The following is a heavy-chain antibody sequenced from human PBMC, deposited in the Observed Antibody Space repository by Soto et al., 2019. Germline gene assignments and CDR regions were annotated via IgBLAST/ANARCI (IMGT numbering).Heavy chain of an antibody. J-gene: IGHJ6*02. CDR2: IIPIFGTA. CDR3: ARIWDIVVVVAATPRPDYYGMDA. CDR1: GGTFSSYA. D-gene: IGHD2-15*01. V-gene: IGHV1-69*13. Sequence: SVKVSCKASGGTFSSYAISWVRQAPGQGLEWMGGIIPIFGTANYAQKFQGRVTITADESTSTAYMELSSLRSEDTAVYYCARIWDIVVVVAATPRPDYYGMDAWGQGTTVTVSS.